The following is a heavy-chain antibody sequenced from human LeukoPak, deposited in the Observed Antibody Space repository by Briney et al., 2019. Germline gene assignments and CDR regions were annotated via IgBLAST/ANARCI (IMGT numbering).Heavy chain of an antibody. D-gene: IGHD3-9*01. J-gene: IGHJ6*03. Sequence: PGGSLRLSCAASGFTFSSYGMHWVRQAPGKGLEWVAFIRYDGSNKYYADSVKGRFTISRDNSKNTLYLQMNSLRAEDTAVYYCAKEALRYFDWLNYMDVWGKGTTVTVSS. CDR2: IRYDGSNK. CDR1: GFTFSSYG. V-gene: IGHV3-30*02. CDR3: AKEALRYFDWLNYMDV.